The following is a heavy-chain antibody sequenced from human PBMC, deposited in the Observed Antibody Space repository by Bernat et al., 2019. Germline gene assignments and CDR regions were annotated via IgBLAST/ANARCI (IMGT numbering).Heavy chain of an antibody. J-gene: IGHJ4*02. Sequence: EVQLVESGGGLVQPGGSLRLSCAASGFTFSSYRMNWVRQAPGKGLEWVSYISSSSSTIYYADSVKGRFTISRDNAKNSLYLQMNSLRDEDTAVYYCASGDYYGSGSAFDYWGQGTLVTVSS. CDR1: GFTFSSYR. D-gene: IGHD3-10*01. V-gene: IGHV3-48*02. CDR3: ASGDYYGSGSAFDY. CDR2: ISSSSSTI.